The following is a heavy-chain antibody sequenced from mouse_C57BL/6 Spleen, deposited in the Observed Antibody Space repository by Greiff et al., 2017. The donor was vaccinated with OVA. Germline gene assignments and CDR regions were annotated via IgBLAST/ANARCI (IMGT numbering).Heavy chain of an antibody. CDR1: GFSLTSYG. V-gene: IGHV2-2*01. J-gene: IGHJ1*03. Sequence: QVQLKESGPGLVQPSQSLSITCTVSGFSLTSYGVHWVRQSPGKGLEWLGVIWSGGSTDYNAAFISRLSISKDNSKSQVFFKMNSLQADDTAIYYCARSGHYYGSSYWYFDVWGTGTTVTVSS. CDR3: ARSGHYYGSSYWYFDV. CDR2: IWSGGST. D-gene: IGHD1-1*01.